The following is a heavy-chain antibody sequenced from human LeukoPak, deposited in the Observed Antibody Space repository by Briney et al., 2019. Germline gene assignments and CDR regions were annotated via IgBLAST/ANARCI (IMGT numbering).Heavy chain of an antibody. J-gene: IGHJ4*02. Sequence: PGGSLRLSCAVSGFTFSSSAMNWVRQAPGKGLEWVSGISGSGGHTYYADSVKGRFTISRDNSKNTLYLQMNSLRADDTAVYYCAKRRYAGSGPFDYWGQGTLVTVSS. CDR3: AKRRYAGSGPFDY. V-gene: IGHV3-23*01. CDR2: ISGSGGHT. CDR1: GFTFSSSA. D-gene: IGHD3-10*01.